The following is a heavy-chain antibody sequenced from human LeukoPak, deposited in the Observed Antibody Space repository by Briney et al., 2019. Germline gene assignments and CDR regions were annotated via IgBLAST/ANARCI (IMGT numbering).Heavy chain of an antibody. CDR3: ARDRRNSWDFDL. J-gene: IGHJ2*01. D-gene: IGHD1-7*01. CDR1: GGSIRSYY. V-gene: IGHV4-4*07. CDR2: IYTSGST. Sequence: SETLSLTCTVSGGSIRSYYWSWIRQPAGKGLEWIGRIYTSGSTNYNPSLKSRVTMSVDTSKNQFSLKLSSVTAADTAVYYCARDRRNSWDFDLWGRGTLVAVSS.